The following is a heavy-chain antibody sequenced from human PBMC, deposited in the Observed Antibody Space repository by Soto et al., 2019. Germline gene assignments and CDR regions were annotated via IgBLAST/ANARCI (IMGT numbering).Heavy chain of an antibody. CDR1: GFTFSSYA. V-gene: IGHV3-30-3*01. CDR2: ISYDGSNK. CDR3: ARAVAGNYYYYGMDV. D-gene: IGHD6-19*01. Sequence: QVQLVESGGGVVQPGRSLRLSCAASGFTFSSYAMHWVRQAPGKGLEWVAVISYDGSNKYYADSVKGRFTISRDNSKNTLYLQMNSLRAEDTAVYYCARAVAGNYYYYGMDVWGQGTTVTVSS. J-gene: IGHJ6*02.